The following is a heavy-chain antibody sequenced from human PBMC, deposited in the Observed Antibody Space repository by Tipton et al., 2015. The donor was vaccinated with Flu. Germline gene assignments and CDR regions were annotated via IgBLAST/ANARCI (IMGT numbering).Heavy chain of an antibody. D-gene: IGHD3-3*01. Sequence: TLSLTCTVSGGSISSHYWSWIRQPPGKGLEWIGYIYYSGSISYNPPLKSRVTISVDTSKSQFSLKLSSVTAADTAVYYCAREWSDAFDIWGQGTMVTVSS. CDR3: AREWSDAFDI. J-gene: IGHJ3*02. CDR2: IYYSGSI. V-gene: IGHV4-59*11. CDR1: GGSISSHY.